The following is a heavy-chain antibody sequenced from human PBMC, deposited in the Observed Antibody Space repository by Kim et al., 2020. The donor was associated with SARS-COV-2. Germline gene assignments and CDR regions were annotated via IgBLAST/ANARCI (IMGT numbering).Heavy chain of an antibody. Sequence: SETLSLTCTVSGGSISSYYWSWIRQPPGKGLEWIGYIYYSGSTNYNPSLKSRVTISVDTSKNQFSLKLSSVTAADTAVYYCARVLGQQGINGWFDPWGQGTLVTVSS. V-gene: IGHV4-59*01. J-gene: IGHJ5*02. D-gene: IGHD6-13*01. CDR3: ARVLGQQGINGWFDP. CDR1: GGSISSYY. CDR2: IYYSGST.